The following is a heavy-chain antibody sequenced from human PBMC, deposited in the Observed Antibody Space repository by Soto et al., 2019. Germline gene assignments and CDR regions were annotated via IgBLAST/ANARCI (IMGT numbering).Heavy chain of an antibody. D-gene: IGHD6-19*01. CDR1: GGSISSYY. V-gene: IGHV4-59*01. CDR2: IYYSGST. Sequence: SETLSLTCTVSGGSISSYYWSWIRQPPGKGLEWIGYIYYSGSTNYNPSLKSRVTISVDTSKNQFSLKLSSVTAADTAVYYCARDPGGSGWFDYYYYYGIDVWGQGTTGTVSS. J-gene: IGHJ6*02. CDR3: ARDPGGSGWFDYYYYYGIDV.